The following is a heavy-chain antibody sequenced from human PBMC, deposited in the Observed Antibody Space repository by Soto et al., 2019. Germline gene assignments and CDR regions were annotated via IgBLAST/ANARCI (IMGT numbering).Heavy chain of an antibody. CDR1: GYTFTGYY. CDR2: INPNSGGT. Sequence: GASVKVSCKASGYTFTGYYMHWVRQAPGQGLEWMGWINPNSGGTNYAQKFQGRVTMTRDTSISTAYMELSRLRSDDTAVYYCARDKLVIITLPSYGMDVWGQGTTVTVSS. D-gene: IGHD3-9*01. V-gene: IGHV1-2*02. CDR3: ARDKLVIITLPSYGMDV. J-gene: IGHJ6*02.